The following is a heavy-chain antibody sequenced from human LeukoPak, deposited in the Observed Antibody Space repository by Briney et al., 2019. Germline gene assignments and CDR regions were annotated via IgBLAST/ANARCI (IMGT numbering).Heavy chain of an antibody. CDR3: AKDPNYEYYPGPLNY. V-gene: IGHV3-30*04. J-gene: IGHJ4*02. CDR1: GFTFSSYA. Sequence: GGSLRLSCAASGFTFSSYAMHWVRQAPGKGLEWVAVISYDGSNKYYADSVKGRFTISRDNSKNTLYLQMNSLRAEDTAVYYCAKDPNYEYYPGPLNYWGQGTLVTVSS. CDR2: ISYDGSNK. D-gene: IGHD3-10*01.